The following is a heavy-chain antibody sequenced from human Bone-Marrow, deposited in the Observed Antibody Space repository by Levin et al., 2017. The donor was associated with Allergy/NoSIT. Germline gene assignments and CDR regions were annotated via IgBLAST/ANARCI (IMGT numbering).Heavy chain of an antibody. J-gene: IGHJ5*02. CDR2: IYYSGST. CDR3: ARESDGDYAQPNNWFDP. V-gene: IGHV4-31*03. D-gene: IGHD4-17*01. Sequence: SETLSLTCTVSGGSISSGGYYWSWIRQHPGKGLEWIGYIYYSGSTYYNPSLKSRVTISVDTSKNQFSLKLSSVTAADTAVYYCARESDGDYAQPNNWFDPWGQGTLVTVSS. CDR1: GGSISSGGYY.